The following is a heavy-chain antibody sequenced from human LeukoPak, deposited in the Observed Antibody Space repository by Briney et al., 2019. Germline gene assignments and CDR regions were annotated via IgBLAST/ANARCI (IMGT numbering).Heavy chain of an antibody. D-gene: IGHD4-23*01. CDR2: ISYDGSNK. CDR1: GFTFSSYA. J-gene: IGHJ2*01. CDR3: AKDLYGGSVYWYFGL. V-gene: IGHV3-30-3*01. Sequence: PGRSLRLSCAASGFTFSSYAMHWVRQAPGKGLEWVAVISYDGSNKYYADSVKGRFTISRDNSKNTMYLQTNSLRAEDTAVYYCAKDLYGGSVYWYFGLWGRGTLVTVSS.